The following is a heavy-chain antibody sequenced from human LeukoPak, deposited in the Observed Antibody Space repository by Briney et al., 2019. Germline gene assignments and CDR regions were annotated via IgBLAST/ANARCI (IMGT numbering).Heavy chain of an antibody. D-gene: IGHD3-22*01. CDR3: AMLTYYYDSSGFFDY. J-gene: IGHJ4*02. CDR1: GFTFSSYG. CDR2: IRYDGSNK. V-gene: IGHV3-30*02. Sequence: PGGSLRLPCAASGFTFSSYGMHWVRQAPGKGLEWVAFIRYDGSNKYYADSVKGRFTISRDNSKNTLYLQMNSLRAEDTAVYYCAMLTYYYDSSGFFDYWGQGTLVTVSS.